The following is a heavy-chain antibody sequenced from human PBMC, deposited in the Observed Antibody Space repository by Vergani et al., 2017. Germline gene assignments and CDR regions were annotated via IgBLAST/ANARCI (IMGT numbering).Heavy chain of an antibody. D-gene: IGHD3-22*01. J-gene: IGHJ3*02. Sequence: EVQLVQSGAEVKKPGASLKISCKGSGYSFTSYWIGLVRQMPGKGLEWMGIIYPGDSDTRYSPSFQGQVTISADKSISTAYLQWSSLKASDTAMYYCAGYYYDSSGSYDAFDIWGQGTMVTVSS. V-gene: IGHV5-51*03. CDR2: IYPGDSDT. CDR3: AGYYYDSSGSYDAFDI. CDR1: GYSFTSYW.